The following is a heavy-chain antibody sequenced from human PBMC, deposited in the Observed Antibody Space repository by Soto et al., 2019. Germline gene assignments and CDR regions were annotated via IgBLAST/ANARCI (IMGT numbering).Heavy chain of an antibody. CDR1: GGTFSSYS. Sequence: QVQLVQSGAEVKTPGSSVKVSCKASGGTFSSYSINWVRQAPGQGLEWMGRLIPMFGTTDYAQRFQGRVTFTADESTSTASMEVTNLRSEDTAVYYCARAVVLTFTRFYDMDVWGQGTTVTVSS. D-gene: IGHD3-9*01. CDR3: ARAVVLTFTRFYDMDV. V-gene: IGHV1-69*18. CDR2: LIPMFGTT. J-gene: IGHJ6*02.